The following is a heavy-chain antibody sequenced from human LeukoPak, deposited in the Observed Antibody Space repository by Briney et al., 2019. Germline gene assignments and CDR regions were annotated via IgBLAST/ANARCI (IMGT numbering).Heavy chain of an antibody. CDR3: ARDVIVVVTAAFDY. J-gene: IGHJ4*02. D-gene: IGHD2-21*02. CDR2: ISSSSSTI. Sequence: GGSLRLSCAASGFTFSSYSMNWVRQAPGKGLEWVSYISSSSSTIYYADSVKGRFTISRDNAKNSLYLQMNSLRAEDTAVYYCARDVIVVVTAAFDYWGQGTLVTVSS. CDR1: GFTFSSYS. V-gene: IGHV3-48*01.